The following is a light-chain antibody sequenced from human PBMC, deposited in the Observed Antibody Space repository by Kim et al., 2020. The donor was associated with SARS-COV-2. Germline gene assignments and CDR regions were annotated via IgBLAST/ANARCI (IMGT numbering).Light chain of an antibody. CDR2: DVS. J-gene: IGLJ3*02. CDR3: SSYTSSSWV. Sequence: QSALTQPASVSGSPGQSITISCTGTSSDVGGYKYVSWYQQHPGKAPKLMIYDVSKRPSGVSNRFSGSKSGNTASLTISGLQAEDEADYYCSSYTSSSWVFGGGTKVTVL. CDR1: SSDVGGYKY. V-gene: IGLV2-14*03.